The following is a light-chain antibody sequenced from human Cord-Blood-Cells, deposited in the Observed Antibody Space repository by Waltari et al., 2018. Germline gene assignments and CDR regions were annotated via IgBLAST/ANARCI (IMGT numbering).Light chain of an antibody. CDR3: QQYYSYPLT. Sequence: AIRLTQSPYSLPASTGDRVTITCRASQGISSYLAWYQQKPGKAPKLLIYAASTLQSGVPSRFSGSGSGTDFTLTISCLQSEDFATYYCQQYYSYPLTFGGGTKVEIK. CDR1: QGISSY. J-gene: IGKJ4*01. V-gene: IGKV1-8*01. CDR2: AAS.